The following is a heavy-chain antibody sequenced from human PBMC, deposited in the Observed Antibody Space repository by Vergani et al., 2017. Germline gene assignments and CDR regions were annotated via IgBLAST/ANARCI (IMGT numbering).Heavy chain of an antibody. CDR3: ARDSELEPNGPGAFDI. V-gene: IGHV3-30*01. J-gene: IGHJ3*02. CDR2: ISYDGSNK. D-gene: IGHD1-1*01. Sequence: QVQLVESGGGVVQPGRSLRLSCAASGFTFSSYAMHWVRQAPGKGLEWVAVISYDGSNKYYADSVKGRFTISRDNSKNTLYLQMNSLRAEDTAVYYCARDSELEPNGPGAFDIWGQGTMVTVSS. CDR1: GFTFSSYA.